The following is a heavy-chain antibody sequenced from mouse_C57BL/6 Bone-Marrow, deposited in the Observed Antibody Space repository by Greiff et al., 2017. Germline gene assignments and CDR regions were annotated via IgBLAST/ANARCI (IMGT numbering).Heavy chain of an antibody. CDR3: ARYDYYGSSYKDYAMDY. J-gene: IGHJ4*01. CDR1: GYTFTNYW. V-gene: IGHV1-59*01. CDR2: IDPSDSYT. Sequence: QVQLQQSGAELVRPGTSVKMSCKASGYTFTNYWIGWAKQRPGQGLEWIGEIDPSDSYTNYNQKFKGKSTLTVDKSSSTAYMQLSSLTSEDSAVYYCARYDYYGSSYKDYAMDYWGQGTSVTVSS. D-gene: IGHD1-1*01.